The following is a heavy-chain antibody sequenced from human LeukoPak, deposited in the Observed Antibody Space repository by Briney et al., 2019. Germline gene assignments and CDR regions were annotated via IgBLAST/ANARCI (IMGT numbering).Heavy chain of an antibody. D-gene: IGHD4-17*01. J-gene: IGHJ3*02. CDR2: ISSSGSTI. CDR3: VRNDGDNAFDI. Sequence: GGSLRLSCAASGFNFSDYYMSWIRQAPGKGLEWVSYISSSGSTIYYKDSVKGRFTISRDNAKNSLYLHMTSLRAEDTAVYYCVRNDGDNAFDIWGQGTMVIVSS. CDR1: GFNFSDYY. V-gene: IGHV3-11*04.